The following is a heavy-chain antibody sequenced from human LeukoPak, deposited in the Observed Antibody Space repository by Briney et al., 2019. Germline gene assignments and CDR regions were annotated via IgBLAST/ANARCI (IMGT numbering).Heavy chain of an antibody. CDR3: ARGPGGYCSSTSCLYFDY. V-gene: IGHV1-2*04. Sequence: ASVKVSCKASGYTFTGYYMHWVRQAPGQGLEWMGWINPNSGGTNYAQKFQGWVTMTRDTSISTAYMELSRLRSDDTAVYYCARGPGGYCSSTSCLYFDYWGQGTLVTVSS. CDR1: GYTFTGYY. CDR2: INPNSGGT. D-gene: IGHD2-2*01. J-gene: IGHJ4*02.